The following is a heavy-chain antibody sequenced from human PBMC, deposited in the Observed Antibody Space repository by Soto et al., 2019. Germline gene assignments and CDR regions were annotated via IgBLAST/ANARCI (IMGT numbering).Heavy chain of an antibody. CDR2: IFYGGGTGVT. CDR3: ARRGGGDSLFDS. V-gene: IGHV4-39*01. Sequence: QLHLQESGPGLVKPSETLSLTCTVSGDSLSTSNYYWGWIRQPPGKGLEWIGNIFYGGGTGVTYYNPSLKSRVIISVDTSKNQFSLKLRSITAADMAFYFCARRGGGDSLFDSWGQGKLVTVSS. CDR1: GDSLSTSNYY. J-gene: IGHJ4*02. D-gene: IGHD4-17*01.